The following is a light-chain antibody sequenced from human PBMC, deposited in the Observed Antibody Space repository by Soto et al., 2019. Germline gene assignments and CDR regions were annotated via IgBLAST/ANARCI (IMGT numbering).Light chain of an antibody. V-gene: IGKV3-15*01. J-gene: IGKJ1*01. CDR2: GAS. Sequence: EIVMTQSPATLSVSPGESATLSCRASQRISTNLAWYQQKGGQPPRLLIYGASTRATGITQRFSGSGSGTDFTLTISSLQSEDFAVYYCQQCNNWPRTFGQGTKVAIK. CDR1: QRISTN. CDR3: QQCNNWPRT.